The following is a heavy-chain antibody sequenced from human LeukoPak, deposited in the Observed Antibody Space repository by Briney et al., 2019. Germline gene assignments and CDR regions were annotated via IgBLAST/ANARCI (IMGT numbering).Heavy chain of an antibody. CDR2: IYYSGST. CDR3: ARDRPRIAAAGTSYYYYGMDV. Sequence: KSSETLSLTCTVSGGSISSYYWSWIRQPPGKGLEWIGYIYYSGSTNYNPSPKSRVTISVDTSKNQFSLKLSSVTAADTAVYYCARDRPRIAAAGTSYYYYGMDVWGQGTTVTVSS. V-gene: IGHV4-59*01. D-gene: IGHD6-13*01. CDR1: GGSISSYY. J-gene: IGHJ6*02.